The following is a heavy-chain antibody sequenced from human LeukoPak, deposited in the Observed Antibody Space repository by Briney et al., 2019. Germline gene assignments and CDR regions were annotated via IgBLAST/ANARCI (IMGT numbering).Heavy chain of an antibody. Sequence: KPSETLSLTCTVSGGSISSSSYYWGWIRQPPGKGLEWIGSIYYSGSTYYNPSLKSRVTISVDRSKNQFSLKLSSVTAADTAVYYCARGSSGPAAIHGPFDYWGQGTLVTVSS. V-gene: IGHV4-39*07. CDR3: ARGSSGPAAIHGPFDY. D-gene: IGHD2-2*01. CDR1: GGSISSSSYY. J-gene: IGHJ4*02. CDR2: IYYSGST.